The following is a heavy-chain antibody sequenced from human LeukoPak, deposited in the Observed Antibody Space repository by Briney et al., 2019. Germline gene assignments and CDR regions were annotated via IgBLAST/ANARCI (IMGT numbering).Heavy chain of an antibody. V-gene: IGHV4-39*01. D-gene: IGHD3-16*01. Sequence: SETLSLTCTVSGGPISRSGYYWGWIRQPPGKGLEWIASIFFSGTTYYTPSLKSRLTISVDTSKNQFSLQLSSVTAADTAVYYCARLGGSHGMHVWGQGPTVTVSS. J-gene: IGHJ6*02. CDR3: ARLGGSHGMHV. CDR1: GGPISRSGYY. CDR2: IFFSGTT.